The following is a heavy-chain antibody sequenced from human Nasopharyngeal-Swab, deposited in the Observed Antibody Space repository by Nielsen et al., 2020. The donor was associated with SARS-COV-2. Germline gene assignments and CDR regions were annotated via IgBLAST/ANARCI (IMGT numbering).Heavy chain of an antibody. V-gene: IGHV3-21*04. CDR2: ISSSSSYI. CDR1: GFTFSSYS. Sequence: GESLKISCAASGFTFSSYSMNWVRQAPGKGLEWVSSISSSSSYIYYADSVKGRFTISRDNAKNSLYLQMNSLRSEDTAVYYCAADGFSLYYFDYWGQGTLVTVSS. D-gene: IGHD2-8*01. CDR3: AADGFSLYYFDY. J-gene: IGHJ4*02.